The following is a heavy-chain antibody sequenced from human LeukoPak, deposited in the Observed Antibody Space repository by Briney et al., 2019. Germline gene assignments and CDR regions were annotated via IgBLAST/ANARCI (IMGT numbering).Heavy chain of an antibody. Sequence: SETLSLTCTVSGGSISSYYWSCIRQPPGKGLEWIGYIYYSGSTNYNPSLKSRVTISVDTSKNQFSLKLSSVTAADTAMYYCARVSWSYFDYWGQGSLVTVSS. CDR3: ARVSWSYFDY. CDR2: IYYSGST. CDR1: GGSISSYY. V-gene: IGHV4-59*01. D-gene: IGHD3-3*01. J-gene: IGHJ4*02.